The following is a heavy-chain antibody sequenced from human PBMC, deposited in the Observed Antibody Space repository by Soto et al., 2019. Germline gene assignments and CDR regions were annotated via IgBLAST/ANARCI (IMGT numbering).Heavy chain of an antibody. D-gene: IGHD2-15*01. CDR2: IYDSGST. V-gene: IGHV4-59*08. Sequence: SETLSLTCTVSGCSISSHYWSWIRQPPGKGLEWIGYIYDSGSTNYNPSLKSRVTISVDTSKNQFSLNLSSVAAADTAVYYCATHCGGGHCYSWALGFDHWGQGTLVTVSS. CDR1: GCSISSHY. CDR3: ATHCGGGHCYSWALGFDH. J-gene: IGHJ4*02.